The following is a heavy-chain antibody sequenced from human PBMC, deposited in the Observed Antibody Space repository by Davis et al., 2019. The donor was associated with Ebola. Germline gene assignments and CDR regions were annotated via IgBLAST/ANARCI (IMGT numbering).Heavy chain of an antibody. V-gene: IGHV3-48*04. CDR2: ISSSSSTI. Sequence: PGGSLRLSCAASGFTFSSYSMNWVRQAPGKGLEWVSYISSSSSTIYYADSVKGRFTISRDNAKNSLYLQMNSLRAEDTAVYYCARGFCSSTSCYRNYYYYYMDVWGKGTTVTVSS. CDR1: GFTFSSYS. J-gene: IGHJ6*03. CDR3: ARGFCSSTSCYRNYYYYYMDV. D-gene: IGHD2-2*02.